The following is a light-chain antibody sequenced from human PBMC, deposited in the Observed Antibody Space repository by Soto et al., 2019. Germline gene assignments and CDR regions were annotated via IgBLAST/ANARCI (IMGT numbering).Light chain of an antibody. CDR1: QSVSSSY. Sequence: ESVLTQSPGTLSLSTGERATLSCRASQSVSSSYLAWYQQKPGQAPGLLIYGASSRATGIPDRFSGSGPGTDFTLTISRLEPEDFAVYYCQQYGRSPWTFGQGTKVDIK. CDR2: GAS. J-gene: IGKJ1*01. CDR3: QQYGRSPWT. V-gene: IGKV3-20*01.